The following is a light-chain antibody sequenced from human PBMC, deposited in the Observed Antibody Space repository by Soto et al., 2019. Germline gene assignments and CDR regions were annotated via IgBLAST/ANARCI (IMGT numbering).Light chain of an antibody. CDR3: QHYNGYPET. CDR2: KAS. V-gene: IGKV1-5*03. J-gene: IGKJ1*01. CDR1: QSISDW. Sequence: GDRVTIPCRASQSISDWLAWYQQKPGTAPKLLIYKASNLESGVPSRFSGSGSGTEFTLTIASLQPDDVATYYCQHYNGYPETFGQGTKVEIK.